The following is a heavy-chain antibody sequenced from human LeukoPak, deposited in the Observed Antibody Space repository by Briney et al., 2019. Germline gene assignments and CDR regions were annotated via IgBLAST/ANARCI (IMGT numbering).Heavy chain of an antibody. CDR1: GYTFTSYD. CDR3: ARDRGSSWYRDYYYYGMDV. Sequence: ASVKVSCKASGYTFTSYDINWVRQATGQGLEWMGWMNPNSGNTGYAQKFQGRATMTRNTSISTAYMELSSLRSEDTAVYYCARDRGSSWYRDYYYYGMDVWGQGTTVTVSS. V-gene: IGHV1-8*01. D-gene: IGHD6-13*01. CDR2: MNPNSGNT. J-gene: IGHJ6*02.